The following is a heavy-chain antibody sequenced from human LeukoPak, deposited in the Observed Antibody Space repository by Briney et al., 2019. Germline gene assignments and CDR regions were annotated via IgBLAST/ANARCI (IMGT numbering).Heavy chain of an antibody. CDR1: GGSISSYY. D-gene: IGHD3-9*01. CDR2: IYYSGST. Sequence: SGTLSLTCTVSGGSISSYYWSWIRQPPGKGLEWIGYIYYSGSTNYNPSLKSRVTISVDTSKNQFSLKLSSVTAADTAVYYCARVNDILTGYHHGWFDPWGQGTLVTVSS. J-gene: IGHJ5*02. CDR3: ARVNDILTGYHHGWFDP. V-gene: IGHV4-59*01.